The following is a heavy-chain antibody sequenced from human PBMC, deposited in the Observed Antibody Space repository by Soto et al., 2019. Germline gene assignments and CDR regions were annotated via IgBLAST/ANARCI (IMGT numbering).Heavy chain of an antibody. CDR3: VKSWGFVGYYYYYGMDV. CDR2: ISGSGGST. J-gene: IGHJ6*02. Sequence: PGGSLRLSCAASGFTFSSYAMSWVRQAPGKGLEWVSAISGSGGSTYYADSVKGRFTISRDNSKNTLYLQMSSLRAEDTAVYYCVKSWGFVGYYYYYGMDVWGQGTTVTVSS. D-gene: IGHD3-16*01. CDR1: GFTFSSYA. V-gene: IGHV3-23*01.